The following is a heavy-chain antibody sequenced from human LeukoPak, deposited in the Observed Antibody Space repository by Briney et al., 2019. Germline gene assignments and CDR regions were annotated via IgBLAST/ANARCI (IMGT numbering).Heavy chain of an antibody. D-gene: IGHD2-2*01. CDR2: INPNSGGT. J-gene: IGHJ3*02. CDR3: ARTEYCSSTSCYTPHDAFDI. V-gene: IGHV1-2*02. CDR1: GYTFTGYY. Sequence: ASVKVSCKASGYTFTGYYMHWVRQAPGQGLEWMGWINPNSGGTNHAQKFQGRVTMTRDTSISTAYMELSRLRSDDTAVYYCARTEYCSSTSCYTPHDAFDIWGQGTMVTVSS.